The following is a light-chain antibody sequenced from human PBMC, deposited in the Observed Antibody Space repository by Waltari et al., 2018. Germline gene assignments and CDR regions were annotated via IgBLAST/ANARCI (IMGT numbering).Light chain of an antibody. CDR1: NLGNKN. J-gene: IGLJ2*01. CDR2: DDS. V-gene: IGLV3-21*02. CDR3: QVWDGESEV. Sequence: SYDLTQPPSVPVAPGQTATITCGVHNLGNKNGHWYQQKPGQAPVLVVSDDSARPSGIPERISGSNSGNTATLTIREVEGGDEADYYCQVWDGESEVFGGGTKLTVL.